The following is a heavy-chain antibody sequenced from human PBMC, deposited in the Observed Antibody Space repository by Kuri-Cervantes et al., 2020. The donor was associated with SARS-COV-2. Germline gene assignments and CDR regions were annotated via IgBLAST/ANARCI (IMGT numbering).Heavy chain of an antibody. CDR3: ARPNWGLDY. J-gene: IGHJ4*02. D-gene: IGHD7-27*01. CDR2: ISYDGSNK. Sequence: GGSLRLSCAASGFTFSSYAMHWVRQAPGRGLEWVAVISYDGSNKYYADSVKGRFTISRDNSKNTLYLQMNSLRAEDTAVYYCARPNWGLDYWGQGTLVTVSS. V-gene: IGHV3-30*04. CDR1: GFTFSSYA.